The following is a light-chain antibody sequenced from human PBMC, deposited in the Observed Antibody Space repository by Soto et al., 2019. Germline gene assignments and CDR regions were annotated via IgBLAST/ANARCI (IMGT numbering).Light chain of an antibody. Sequence: DIVMTQSPLSLPVTPGEPASISCRSSQSLLHSNGYNYLDWYLQKPGQSPQLLIYLGSYRASGVPDRFSGSGSGTDFTLKISRVEAEDVGVYYCMQALQTPRTFGQGTQVEIK. V-gene: IGKV2-28*01. CDR1: QSLLHSNGYNY. CDR3: MQALQTPRT. CDR2: LGS. J-gene: IGKJ1*01.